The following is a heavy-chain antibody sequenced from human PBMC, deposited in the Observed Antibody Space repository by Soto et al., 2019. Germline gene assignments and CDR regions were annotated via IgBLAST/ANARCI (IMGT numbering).Heavy chain of an antibody. CDR3: ARDKRDLRFLEWSYYFDF. CDR1: GFTFSSYA. D-gene: IGHD3-3*01. V-gene: IGHV3-30-3*01. J-gene: IGHJ4*02. Sequence: GGSLRLSCAASGFTFSSYAMHWVRQAPGKGLEWVAVISYDGSNKYYADSVKGRFTISRDNSKNTLYLQMNSLRAEDTAVYYCARDKRDLRFLEWSYYFDFWGQGTLITVSS. CDR2: ISYDGSNK.